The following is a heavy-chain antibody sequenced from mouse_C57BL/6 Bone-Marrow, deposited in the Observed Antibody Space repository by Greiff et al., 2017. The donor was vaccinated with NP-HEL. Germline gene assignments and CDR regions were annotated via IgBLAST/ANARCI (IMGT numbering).Heavy chain of an antibody. J-gene: IGHJ2*01. CDR3: AREDDGYLGYYFDY. D-gene: IGHD2-3*01. CDR1: GYTFTSYW. CDR2: IDPSDSST. Sequence: QVQLQQSGAELVMPGASVKLSCKASGYTFTSYWLHWVKQRPGQGLEWIGEIDPSDSSTNYNQKFKGKSTLTVDKSSSTAYMQLSSLTSEDSAVYYCAREDDGYLGYYFDYWGQGTTLTVSS. V-gene: IGHV1-69*01.